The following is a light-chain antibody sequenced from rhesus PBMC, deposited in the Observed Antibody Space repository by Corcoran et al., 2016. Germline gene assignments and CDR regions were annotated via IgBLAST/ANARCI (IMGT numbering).Light chain of an antibody. J-gene: IGKJ1*01. CDR2: KAS. Sequence: DIQMTQSPSSLSASVGDTVTITCRASQSISSWLAWSQQKPGKAPKLLIYKASTLQSGVPSRFSGSGSGTDFTLTISSLQSEDFATYYWQQYSSSPWTFGQGTKVEIK. CDR1: QSISSW. V-gene: IGKV1-22*01. CDR3: QQYSSSPWT.